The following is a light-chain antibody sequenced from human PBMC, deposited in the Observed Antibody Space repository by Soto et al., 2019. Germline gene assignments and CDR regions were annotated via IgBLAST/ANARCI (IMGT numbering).Light chain of an antibody. J-gene: IGKJ2*01. V-gene: IGKV3-11*01. CDR3: QQRTIWPET. CDR1: QSISSY. CDR2: DAS. Sequence: EIVLTQSPATLSLSPGERATLSCRASQSISSYLGWYQQKPGQAPRLLIYDASTRATGVPARFSGSGSGTDFTLTISSLEPEDFAVYYCQQRTIWPETFGQGTKLEIK.